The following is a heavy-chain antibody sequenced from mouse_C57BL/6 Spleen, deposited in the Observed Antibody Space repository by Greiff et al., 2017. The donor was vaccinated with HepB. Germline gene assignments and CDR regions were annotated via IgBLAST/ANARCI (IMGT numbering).Heavy chain of an antibody. D-gene: IGHD1-1*01. J-gene: IGHJ2*01. Sequence: EVKLMESEGGLVQPGSSMKLSCTASGFTFSDYYMAWVRQVPEKGLEWVANINYDGSSTYYLDSLKSRFIISRDNAKNILYLQMSSLKSEDTATYYCARDYYYGSSFYFDYWGQGTTLTVSS. CDR2: INYDGSST. V-gene: IGHV5-16*01. CDR3: ARDYYYGSSFYFDY. CDR1: GFTFSDYY.